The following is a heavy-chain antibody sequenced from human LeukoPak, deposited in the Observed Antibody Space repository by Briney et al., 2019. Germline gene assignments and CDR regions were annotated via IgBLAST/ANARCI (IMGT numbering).Heavy chain of an antibody. CDR2: INPNSGGT. Sequence: ALVKVSCKASGYTFTGYYMHWVRQAPGQGLEWMGWINPNSGGTNYAQKFQGRVTMTRDTSISTAYMELSRLRSDDTAVYYCARLFYDSSGYYYYPWGQGTLVTVSS. CDR1: GYTFTGYY. D-gene: IGHD3-22*01. CDR3: ARLFYDSSGYYYYP. V-gene: IGHV1-2*02. J-gene: IGHJ5*02.